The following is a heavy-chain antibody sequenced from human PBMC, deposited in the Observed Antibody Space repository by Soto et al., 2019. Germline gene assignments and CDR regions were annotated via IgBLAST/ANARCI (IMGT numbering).Heavy chain of an antibody. CDR2: ISGRGDNT. J-gene: IGHJ4*02. Sequence: DVQLLDSGGGLVQPGWSLRLSCAASGFIFSNYVMSWVRQTPGKGLEWVSGISGRGDNTYYADSVKGRFTVSRDNSKNTLYLQMDSLRAEDTAVYYCAKTPLRVGPIDYWGQGTLVTVSS. CDR1: GFIFSNYV. CDR3: AKTPLRVGPIDY. V-gene: IGHV3-23*01. D-gene: IGHD2-15*01.